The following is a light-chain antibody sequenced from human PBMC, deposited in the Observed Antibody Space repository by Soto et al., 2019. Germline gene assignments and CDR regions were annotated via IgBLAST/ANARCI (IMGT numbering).Light chain of an antibody. CDR1: ALPKQY. Sequence: SYELTQPPSVSVSPGQTARITCSGDALPKQYAYWYQQKPGQAPVLVIYKDSERPSGIPERFSGSSSGTTVTLTISGVQAEDEADYYCQSADSSGTYQDVVFGGGTKVTVL. CDR3: QSADSSGTYQDVV. CDR2: KDS. J-gene: IGLJ2*01. V-gene: IGLV3-25*03.